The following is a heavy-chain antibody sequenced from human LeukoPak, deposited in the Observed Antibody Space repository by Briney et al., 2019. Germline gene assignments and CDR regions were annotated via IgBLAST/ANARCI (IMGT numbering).Heavy chain of an antibody. J-gene: IGHJ4*02. Sequence: ASVKVSCKASGYTFTSYYMHWVRQAPGQGLEWMGRINPNSGGTNYAQKFQGRVTMTRDTSISTAYMELSRLRSDDTAVYYCARDPYYDSSGYYFFDYWGQGTLVTVSS. CDR2: INPNSGGT. D-gene: IGHD3-22*01. CDR3: ARDPYYDSSGYYFFDY. CDR1: GYTFTSYY. V-gene: IGHV1-2*06.